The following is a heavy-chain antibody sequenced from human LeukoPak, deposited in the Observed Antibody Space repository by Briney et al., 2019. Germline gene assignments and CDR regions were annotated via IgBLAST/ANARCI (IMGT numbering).Heavy chain of an antibody. V-gene: IGHV1-8*03. D-gene: IGHD3-10*01. Sequence: ASVKVSCKASGYTFTSYDINWVRQATGQGLEWMGWMNPNSGNTGYAQKFQGRVTITRNTSISTAYMELSSLRSEDTAVYYCARMAGYYYGMDVWGQGTTVTVSS. CDR1: GYTFTSYD. J-gene: IGHJ6*02. CDR2: MNPNSGNT. CDR3: ARMAGYYYGMDV.